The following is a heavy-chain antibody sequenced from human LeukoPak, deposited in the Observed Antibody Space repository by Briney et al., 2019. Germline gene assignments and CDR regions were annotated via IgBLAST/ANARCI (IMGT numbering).Heavy chain of an antibody. D-gene: IGHD3-10*01. CDR1: GFTFSTYD. CDR3: AKDFGEAAFDI. V-gene: IGHV3-30*18. J-gene: IGHJ3*02. Sequence: GGSLRLSCAASGFTFSTYDMHWVRQAPGKGLEWVAIISYDGSDKYYADSVKGRFTISRDNSKNTLYLQMNGLRAEDTAVYYCAKDFGEAAFDIWGQGTMVTVSS. CDR2: ISYDGSDK.